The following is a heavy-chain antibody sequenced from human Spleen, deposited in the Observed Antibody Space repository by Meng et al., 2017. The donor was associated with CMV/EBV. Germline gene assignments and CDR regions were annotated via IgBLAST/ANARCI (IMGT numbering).Heavy chain of an antibody. CDR3: ASAGGVIVPYYHGMDV. J-gene: IGHJ6*02. CDR2: ISAYNGDT. D-gene: IGHD2/OR15-2a*01. V-gene: IGHV1-18*01. Sequence: ASVKVSCKASGYTFTTYAFSWERQAPGQGLEWMGWISAYNGDTNYTQRLQGRVTMATDTSTSTAYMQLRSLRSDDTAVYYCASAGGVIVPYYHGMDVWGQGTTVTVSS. CDR1: GYTFTTYA.